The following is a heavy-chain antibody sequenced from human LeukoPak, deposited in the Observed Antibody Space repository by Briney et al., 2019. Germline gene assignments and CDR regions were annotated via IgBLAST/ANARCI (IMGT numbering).Heavy chain of an antibody. D-gene: IGHD3-10*01. V-gene: IGHV4-31*03. CDR1: GGSISSGGYY. CDR3: ARRGFGDYFDY. J-gene: IGHJ4*02. CDR2: IYYSGST. Sequence: PSQTLSLTCTVSGGSISSGGYYWSWIRQHPGKGLEWIGYIYYSGSTYYNPSLKSRVTISVDTSKNQFSLKPSSVTAADTDVYSCARRGFGDYFDYWGQGTLVTVSS.